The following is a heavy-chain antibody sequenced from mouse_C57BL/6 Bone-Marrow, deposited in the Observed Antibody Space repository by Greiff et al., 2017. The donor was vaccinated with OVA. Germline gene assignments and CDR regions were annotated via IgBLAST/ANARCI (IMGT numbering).Heavy chain of an antibody. D-gene: IGHD1-1*01. V-gene: IGHV2-9-1*01. CDR2: IWPGGGT. Sequence: VKLVESGPGLVAPSQSLSITCTVSGFSLTSYAISWVRQPPGQGLEWLGVIWPGGGTNYNSALKSRLSISKDNSKSQVFLKMNSLQTDDTARYYCARPSSFYWYFDVWGTGTTVTVSS. J-gene: IGHJ1*03. CDR1: GFSLTSYA. CDR3: ARPSSFYWYFDV.